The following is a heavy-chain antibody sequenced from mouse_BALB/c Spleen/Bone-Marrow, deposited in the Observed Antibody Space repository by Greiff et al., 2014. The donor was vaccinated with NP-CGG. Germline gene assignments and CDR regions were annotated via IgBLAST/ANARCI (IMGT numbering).Heavy chain of an antibody. CDR2: INPYNDGT. J-gene: IGHJ1*01. V-gene: IGHV1-14*01. D-gene: IGHD2-1*01. Sequence: EVKLMESGPELVKPGASVKMSCKASGYTFTSYLMHWVKQKPGQGLEWIGYINPYNDGTKYNEKFKGKATLTSDKSSSTAYMELSSLTSEDSAVYYCARGGNYWYFDVWGAGTTVTVSS. CDR3: ARGGNYWYFDV. CDR1: GYTFTSYL.